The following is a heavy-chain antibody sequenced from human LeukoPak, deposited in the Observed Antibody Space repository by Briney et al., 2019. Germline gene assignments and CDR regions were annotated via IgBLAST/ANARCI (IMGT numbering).Heavy chain of an antibody. Sequence: GEFLKISCKGSGYSFTSYWIGWVRQMPGKGLEWMGIIYPGDSDTRYSPSFQGQVTISADKSISTAYLQWSSLKASDTAMYYCARLLSTGVGQLRGTYPYYFDYWGQGTLVTVSS. D-gene: IGHD2/OR15-2a*01. J-gene: IGHJ4*02. CDR3: ARLLSTGVGQLRGTYPYYFDY. CDR2: IYPGDSDT. CDR1: GYSFTSYW. V-gene: IGHV5-51*01.